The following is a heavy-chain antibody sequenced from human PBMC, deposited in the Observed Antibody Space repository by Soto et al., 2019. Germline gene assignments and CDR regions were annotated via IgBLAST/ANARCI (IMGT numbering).Heavy chain of an antibody. CDR2: IYYSGST. J-gene: IGHJ6*02. V-gene: IGHV4-39*01. Sequence: SETLSLTCTVSGGSISSSSYYWGWIRQPPGKGLEWIGSIYYSGSTYYNPSLKSRVTISVDTSKNQFSLKLSSVTAADTAVYYCARVILDYYYGMDAWGQGTTVTVSS. D-gene: IGHD2-8*02. CDR3: ARVILDYYYGMDA. CDR1: GGSISSSSYY.